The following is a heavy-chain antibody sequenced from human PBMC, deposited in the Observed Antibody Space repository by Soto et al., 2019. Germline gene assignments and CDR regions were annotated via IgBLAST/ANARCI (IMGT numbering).Heavy chain of an antibody. CDR3: ARDYDILTGTDYGMEV. Sequence: GASVKVSCKASGYAFTGYYMHWVRQAPGQGLEWMGWINPNSGGTNYAQKFQGWVTMTRDTSISTAYMELSRLRSDDTAVYYCARDYDILTGTDYGMEVWGQGTTVTLSS. CDR1: GYAFTGYY. J-gene: IGHJ6*02. V-gene: IGHV1-2*04. D-gene: IGHD3-9*01. CDR2: INPNSGGT.